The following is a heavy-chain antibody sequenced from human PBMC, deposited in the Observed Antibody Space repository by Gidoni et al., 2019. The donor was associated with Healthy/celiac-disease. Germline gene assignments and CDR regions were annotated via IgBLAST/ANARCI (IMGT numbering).Heavy chain of an antibody. Sequence: EVQLVESGGALVKPGGSLRLSCAASGFTFTRYSMTWVRQAPGKGLGWVSFISSSSRYIYYADSVKGRFTISRDNAKNSLYLQMNSLRAEDTAVYYCARGLDSSGYYPDYWGQGTLVTVSS. CDR3: ARGLDSSGYYPDY. CDR1: GFTFTRYS. CDR2: ISSSSRYI. J-gene: IGHJ4*02. V-gene: IGHV3-21*01. D-gene: IGHD3-22*01.